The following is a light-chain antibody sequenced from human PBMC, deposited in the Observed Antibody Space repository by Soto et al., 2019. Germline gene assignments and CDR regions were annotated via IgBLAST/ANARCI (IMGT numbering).Light chain of an antibody. CDR3: QHYINSPWT. CDR2: KAS. J-gene: IGKJ1*01. Sequence: DIQMTQSPSTLSGSVGDRVTITCRASQTISSWLAWYQQKPGKAPKLLIYKASTLKSGVPSRFSGSGSGTDFTLTISRLEPEDFAVYYCQHYINSPWTFGQGTKVDIK. CDR1: QTISSW. V-gene: IGKV1-5*03.